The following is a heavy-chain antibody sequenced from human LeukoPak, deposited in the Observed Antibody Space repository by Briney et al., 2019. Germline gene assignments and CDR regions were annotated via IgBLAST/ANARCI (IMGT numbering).Heavy chain of an antibody. CDR1: GYTFTNYY. Sequence: ASVQVSFKTSGYTFTNYYMHWVRQAPGEGLEWMGVLDPRGGSTTYTQMFQGRVTMTRDTSTSTVYIELSSLRSEDTAVYYCARSHSSWYYFDYWGQGTLVTVSS. D-gene: IGHD6-13*01. J-gene: IGHJ4*02. V-gene: IGHV1-46*01. CDR3: ARSHSSWYYFDY. CDR2: LDPRGGST.